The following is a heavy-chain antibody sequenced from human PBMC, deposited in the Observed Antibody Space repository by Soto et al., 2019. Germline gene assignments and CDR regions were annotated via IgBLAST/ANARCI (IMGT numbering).Heavy chain of an antibody. CDR3: AKPSEPFRAPYFFDS. D-gene: IGHD1-26*01. J-gene: IGHJ4*02. CDR2: ISYDGSVK. Sequence: QVQLVESGGGVVQPGRSLRLSCAASGFTFSNYGMHWVRQAPGKGLEWVAVISYDGSVKYFGDSVKGRFTISRDDSQPTLFLQMSSLRAEDTAVYYCAKPSEPFRAPYFFDSWGQGTLVTVSS. V-gene: IGHV3-30*18. CDR1: GFTFSNYG.